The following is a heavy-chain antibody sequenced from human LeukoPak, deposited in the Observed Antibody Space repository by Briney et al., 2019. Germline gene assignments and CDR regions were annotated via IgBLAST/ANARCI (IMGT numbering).Heavy chain of an antibody. Sequence: GGSLRLSRAASGFTFTSYAMSGVPQTPGEGREWGSGISGSSGNTYYVDSVKGRFTISRDKSKNKFYLQMNSVRAEDTAVYYCVKAAGIIGTTYFDYWGQGTLVTVSS. CDR2: ISGSSGNT. CDR1: GFTFTSYA. V-gene: IGHV3-23*01. CDR3: VKAAGIIGTTYFDY. J-gene: IGHJ4*02. D-gene: IGHD1-20*01.